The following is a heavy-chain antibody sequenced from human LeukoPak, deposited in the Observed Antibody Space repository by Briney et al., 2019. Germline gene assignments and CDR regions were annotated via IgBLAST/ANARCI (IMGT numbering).Heavy chain of an antibody. J-gene: IGHJ5*02. CDR2: IIPIFGTA. CDR1: GGTFSSYA. V-gene: IGHV1-69*05. Sequence: ASVKVSCKASGGTFSSYAISWVRQAPGQGLEWMGRIIPIFGTANYAQKFQGRVTITTDESTSTAYMELSSLRSEDTAVYYCVRDQRYSLSGDPWGQGTLVTVSS. D-gene: IGHD6-13*01. CDR3: VRDQRYSLSGDP.